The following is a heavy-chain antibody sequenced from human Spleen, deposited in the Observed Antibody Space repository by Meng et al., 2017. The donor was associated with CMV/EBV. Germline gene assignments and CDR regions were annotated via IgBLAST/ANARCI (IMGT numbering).Heavy chain of an antibody. CDR3: ARDYRDRRGYNYGY. Sequence: GGSLRLSCEVSGFIFSSYWMHWVRQAPGKGLVWISGINSDGSSTNYADSVKGRFTISRDNAENTLYLQMNSLRAEDTAIYYCARDYRDRRGYNYGYWGQGTLVTVSS. D-gene: IGHD5-24*01. CDR2: INSDGSST. J-gene: IGHJ4*02. V-gene: IGHV3-74*01. CDR1: GFIFSSYW.